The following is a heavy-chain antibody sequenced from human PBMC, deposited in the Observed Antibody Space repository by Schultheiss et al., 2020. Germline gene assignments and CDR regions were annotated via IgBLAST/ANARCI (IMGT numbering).Heavy chain of an antibody. Sequence: SCTASGFTFGDYAMSWFRQAPGKGLEWVGFIRSKAYGGTTEYAASVKGRFTISRDDSKSIAYLQMNSLKTEDTAVYYCTTDPTGTTCWGIGYWGQGTLVTGSS. D-gene: IGHD1-7*01. V-gene: IGHV3-49*03. CDR1: GFTFGDYA. CDR2: IRSKAYGGTT. CDR3: TTDPTGTTCWGIGY. J-gene: IGHJ4*02.